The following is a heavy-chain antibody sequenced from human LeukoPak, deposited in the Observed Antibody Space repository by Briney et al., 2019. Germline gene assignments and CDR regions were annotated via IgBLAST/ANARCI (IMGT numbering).Heavy chain of an antibody. CDR2: INPNSGGT. V-gene: IGHV1-2*02. D-gene: IGHD2-2*01. CDR3: ARSRYCSSTSCYSFDY. CDR1: AYTFTVYY. J-gene: IGHJ4*02. Sequence: GASVKVTCKASAYTFTVYYMHWVRQAPGQGLEWMGWINPNSGGTNYAQKFQGRVTMTRDTSISTAYMELSRLRSDDTAVYYCARSRYCSSTSCYSFDYWGQGTLVTVSS.